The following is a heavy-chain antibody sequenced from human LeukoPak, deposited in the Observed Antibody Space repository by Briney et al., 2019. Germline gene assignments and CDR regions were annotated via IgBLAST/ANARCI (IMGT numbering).Heavy chain of an antibody. D-gene: IGHD3-22*01. CDR1: GGSISSYY. CDR2: VYTNGNT. J-gene: IGHJ4*02. Sequence: SETLSLTCTVSGGSISSYYWSWIWPPAGKGLEWIGRVYTNGNTNYNPSFKSRVTMSVDTSKNQFSLKLSSVTAADTAVYYCARGDSSGFFDYWGQGTLVTVSS. CDR3: ARGDSSGFFDY. V-gene: IGHV4-4*07.